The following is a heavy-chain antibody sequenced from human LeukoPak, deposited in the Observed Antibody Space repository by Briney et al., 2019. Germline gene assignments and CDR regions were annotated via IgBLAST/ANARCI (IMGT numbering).Heavy chain of an antibody. CDR3: ARDPHYYDSSGYYPYFDY. D-gene: IGHD3-22*01. Sequence: SQTLSLTCTVSGGSISSGSYYWSWIRQPAGKGLEWIGRIYTRGSTNYNPSVKSRVTISVDTSKNQFSLKLSSVTAADTAVYYCARDPHYYDSSGYYPYFDYWGQGTLVTVSS. V-gene: IGHV4-61*02. J-gene: IGHJ4*02. CDR2: IYTRGST. CDR1: GGSISSGSYY.